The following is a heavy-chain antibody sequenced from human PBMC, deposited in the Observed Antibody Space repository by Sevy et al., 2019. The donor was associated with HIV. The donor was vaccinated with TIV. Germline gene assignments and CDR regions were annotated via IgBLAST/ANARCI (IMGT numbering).Heavy chain of an antibody. D-gene: IGHD2-2*01. CDR1: GYTFTSYD. V-gene: IGHV1-8*01. CDR2: MRPNSGNT. Sequence: ASVKVSCRASGYTFTSYDINWVRQATGQGLELMGWMRPNSGNTGYAQKFQGRATMTRNTSISTAYMELSSLRSEDTAVYYCARFLSTSYYYYYAMDVWGQGTTVTVSS. CDR3: ARFLSTSYYYYYAMDV. J-gene: IGHJ6*02.